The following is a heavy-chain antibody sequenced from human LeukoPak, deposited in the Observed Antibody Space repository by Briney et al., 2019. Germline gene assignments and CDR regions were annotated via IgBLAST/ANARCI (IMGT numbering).Heavy chain of an antibody. CDR3: AKDHRDIVVVLAAAN. D-gene: IGHD2-15*01. CDR1: GFTFSSYW. J-gene: IGHJ4*02. CDR2: INSDGSST. Sequence: GGSLRLSCAASGFTFSSYWMHWVRQAPGKGLVWVSRINSDGSSTSYADSVKGRFTISRDNAKNTLFLQMNSLRAEDTAVYYCAKDHRDIVVVLAAANWGQGTLVSVSS. V-gene: IGHV3-74*01.